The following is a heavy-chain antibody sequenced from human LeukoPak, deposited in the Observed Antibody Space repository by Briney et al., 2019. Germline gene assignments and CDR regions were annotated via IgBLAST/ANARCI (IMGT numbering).Heavy chain of an antibody. J-gene: IGHJ4*02. V-gene: IGHV4-59*12. CDR3: ARPRYSSSYYFDY. Sequence: SETLSLTCTVSGGSISTYYWSWIRQPPGKGLEWIGYIYYSGSTNYNPSLKSRVTISVDTSKNQFSLKLSSVTAADTAVYYCARPRYSSSYYFDYWGQGTLVTVSS. CDR1: GGSISTYY. D-gene: IGHD6-6*01. CDR2: IYYSGST.